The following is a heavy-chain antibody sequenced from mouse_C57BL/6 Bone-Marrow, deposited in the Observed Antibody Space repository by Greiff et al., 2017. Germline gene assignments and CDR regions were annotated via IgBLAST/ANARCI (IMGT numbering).Heavy chain of an antibody. J-gene: IGHJ4*01. CDR1: GFTFSSYG. V-gene: IGHV5-6*01. Sequence: EVQVVESGGDLVKPGGSLKLSCAASGFTFSSYGMSWVRQTPDKRLEWVATISSGGSYTYYPDSVKGRFTISRDNAKNTLYLQMSSLKSEDTAMYYCARITTVVAMDYAMDYWGQGTSVTVSS. D-gene: IGHD1-1*01. CDR2: ISSGGSYT. CDR3: ARITTVVAMDYAMDY.